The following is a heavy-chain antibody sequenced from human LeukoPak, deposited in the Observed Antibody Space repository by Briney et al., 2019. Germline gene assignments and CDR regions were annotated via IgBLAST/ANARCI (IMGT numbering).Heavy chain of an antibody. Sequence: GASVKVSCKASGYTFTGYYMHWVRQAPGQGLEWMGWINPNSGGTNYAQKFQGRVTMTRDTSISTAYMELSRLRSDDTAVYYCARDNELRVAPSAFDIWGQGTMVTVSS. V-gene: IGHV1-2*02. D-gene: IGHD1-1*01. CDR1: GYTFTGYY. CDR2: INPNSGGT. J-gene: IGHJ3*02. CDR3: ARDNELRVAPSAFDI.